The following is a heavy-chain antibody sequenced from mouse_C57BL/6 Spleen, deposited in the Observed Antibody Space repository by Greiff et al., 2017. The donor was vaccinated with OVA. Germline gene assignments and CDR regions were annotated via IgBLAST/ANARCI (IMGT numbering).Heavy chain of an antibody. CDR1: GFTFSSYG. Sequence: EVKVVDSGGDLVKPGGSLKLSCAASGFTFSSYGMSWVRQTPDQRLEWVATISSGGSYTYYPDSVKGRFTISRDNAKNTLYLQMSSLKSEDTAMYYCARQLDWVDYWGQGTTLTVSS. CDR2: ISSGGSYT. D-gene: IGHD4-1*01. J-gene: IGHJ2*01. CDR3: ARQLDWVDY. V-gene: IGHV5-6*01.